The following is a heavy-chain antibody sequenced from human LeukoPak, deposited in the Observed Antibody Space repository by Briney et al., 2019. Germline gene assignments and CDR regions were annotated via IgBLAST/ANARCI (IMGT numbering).Heavy chain of an antibody. D-gene: IGHD3/OR15-3a*01. J-gene: IGHJ6*04. CDR1: GGSISSYY. V-gene: IGHV4-4*07. Sequence: SETLSLTCTVSGGSISSYYWSWIRQPAGKGLEWIGRIYTSGSTNYNPSLKGRVTISVDTSKNQFSLKLSSVTAADTAVYYCARHFGPITSTMDVWGKGTTVTVSS. CDR2: IYTSGST. CDR3: ARHFGPITSTMDV.